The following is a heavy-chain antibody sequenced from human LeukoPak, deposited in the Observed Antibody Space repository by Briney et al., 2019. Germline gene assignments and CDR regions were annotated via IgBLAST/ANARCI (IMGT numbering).Heavy chain of an antibody. D-gene: IGHD2-2*01. CDR3: AVYCSSTSCLGWFDP. J-gene: IGHJ5*02. CDR1: GGSFIGYY. V-gene: IGHV4-34*01. Sequence: SETLSLTCAVYGGSFIGYYWSWIRQPPGKGLEWIGEINHSGSTNYNPSLKSRVTISVDTSKNQFSLKLSSVTAADTAVYYCAVYCSSTSCLGWFDPWGQGTLVTVSS. CDR2: INHSGST.